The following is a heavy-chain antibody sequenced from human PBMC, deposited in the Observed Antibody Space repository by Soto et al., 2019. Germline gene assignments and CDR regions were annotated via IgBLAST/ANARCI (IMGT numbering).Heavy chain of an antibody. CDR2: IYYSGST. CDR1: GGSISSGYYY. Sequence: QVQLQESGPGLVRPSQTLSLSCTVCGGSISSGYYYWSWIRQPPGKGLEWIGYIYYSGSTYYNPSLTSRVTISIDTSKNQFSLKLSSVTAAGTAVYYWASNSYGYIFYEYWGQGTLVTVSS. CDR3: ASNSYGYIFYEY. D-gene: IGHD5-18*01. V-gene: IGHV4-30-4*01. J-gene: IGHJ4*02.